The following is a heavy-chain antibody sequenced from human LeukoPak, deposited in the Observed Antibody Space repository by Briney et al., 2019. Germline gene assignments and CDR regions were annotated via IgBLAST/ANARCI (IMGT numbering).Heavy chain of an antibody. J-gene: IGHJ4*02. V-gene: IGHV3-23*01. D-gene: IGHD6-13*01. CDR1: GFTSSSYA. CDR3: AKNIRGISAAGPT. CDR2: ISGSGGSN. Sequence: AGSLSFYCAGSGFTSSSYAWSWVRQAPGKGLEWVSAISGSGGSNYYADSVRGRITISRDNSKNTLYLQMNSLRAKDTAVYYCAKNIRGISAAGPTWGQGTLVTVSS.